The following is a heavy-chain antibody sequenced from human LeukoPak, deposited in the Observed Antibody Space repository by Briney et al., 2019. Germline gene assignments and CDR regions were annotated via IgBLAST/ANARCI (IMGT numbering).Heavy chain of an antibody. CDR3: ARETGSDGECQFDN. Sequence: GGSLRLSCAASGFTFRNYWMSWVRQAPGKGLEWVANIRPDGGETYYVDSVKGRFTISRDNAKNSLFLQMNSLRDEDTAVYYCARETGSDGECQFDNWGQGTLVTVSS. CDR1: GFTFRNYW. V-gene: IGHV3-7*01. D-gene: IGHD2-21*01. J-gene: IGHJ4*02. CDR2: IRPDGGET.